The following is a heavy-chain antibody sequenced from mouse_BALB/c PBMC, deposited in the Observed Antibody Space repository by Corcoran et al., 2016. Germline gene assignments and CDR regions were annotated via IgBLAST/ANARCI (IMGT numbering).Heavy chain of an antibody. J-gene: IGHJ3*01. Sequence: DVQLKESGPGLVKPSQSLSLTCSVTGYSITSGYYWNWIRQFPGNKLEWMGYISYDGSNNYNPSLKNRISITRDTSKNQFFLKLNSVTTEDTATYYCARDEDCPFAYWGQGTLVTVSA. CDR2: ISYDGSN. V-gene: IGHV3-6*02. CDR3: ARDEDCPFAY. CDR1: GYSITSGYY.